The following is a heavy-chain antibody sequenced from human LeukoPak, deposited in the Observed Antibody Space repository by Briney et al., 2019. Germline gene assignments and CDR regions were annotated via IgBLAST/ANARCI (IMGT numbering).Heavy chain of an antibody. J-gene: IGHJ4*02. V-gene: IGHV4-39*01. CDR2: IYYSGST. D-gene: IGHD2-15*01. Sequence: PSETLSLTCTVSGDSVSNDKYYWGWIRRPPGKGLEWIGSIYYSGSTYYNPSLNSRVTISVDTSKNQFSLKLSSVTAADTAVYYCARLGWWDSWGQGTLVTVSS. CDR1: GDSVSNDKYY. CDR3: ARLGWWDS.